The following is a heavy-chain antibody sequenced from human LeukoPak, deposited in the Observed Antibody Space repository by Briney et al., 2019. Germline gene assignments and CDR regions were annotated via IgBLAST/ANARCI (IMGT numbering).Heavy chain of an antibody. CDR3: AKVKLRTAVTWVQFDY. V-gene: IGHV3-9*01. Sequence: GGSLRLSCAASGFTFDDYSMHWVRQVPGKGLEWVSGISWNSDSIGYADSVKGRFTISRDNAKNSLYLQMNSLRAEDTALYYCAKVKLRTAVTWVQFDYWGQGTLVTVSS. CDR2: ISWNSDSI. CDR1: GFTFDDYS. J-gene: IGHJ4*02. D-gene: IGHD6-19*01.